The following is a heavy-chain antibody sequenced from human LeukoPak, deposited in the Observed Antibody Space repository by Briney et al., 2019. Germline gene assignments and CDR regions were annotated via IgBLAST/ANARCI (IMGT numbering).Heavy chain of an antibody. J-gene: IGHJ6*02. CDR1: GFTFSSYA. CDR2: ISYDGSNK. D-gene: IGHD2-15*01. V-gene: IGHV3-30-3*01. CDR3: ARDQGIFTIYYGMDV. Sequence: GRSLRLSCGASGFTFSSYAMHWVRQAPGKGLEWVAVISYDGSNKYYADSVKGRFTISRDNSKNTLYLQMNSLRAEDTAVYYCARDQGIFTIYYGMDVWGQGTTVTVS.